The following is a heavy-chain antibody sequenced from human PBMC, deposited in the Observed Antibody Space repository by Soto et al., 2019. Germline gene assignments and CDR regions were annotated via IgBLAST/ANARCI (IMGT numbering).Heavy chain of an antibody. CDR2: ISSHGGST. V-gene: IGHV3-64*01. Sequence: EVQLVESGGGLVQPGGSLRLSCAASGFTFSNYAMHWVRQAPGKGLEYVSAISSHGGSTYYANSVKGSFTISRDNSKNTLYLQMGSLRAEDMAVYYCARRDGYNFDYWGQGTLVTVSS. J-gene: IGHJ4*02. CDR3: ARRDGYNFDY. CDR1: GFTFSNYA. D-gene: IGHD5-12*01.